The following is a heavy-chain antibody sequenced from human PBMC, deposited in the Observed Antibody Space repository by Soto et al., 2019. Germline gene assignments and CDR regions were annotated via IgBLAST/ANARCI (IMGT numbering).Heavy chain of an antibody. J-gene: IGHJ3*02. D-gene: IGHD3-10*01. CDR1: GGTFSSYA. CDR2: IIPIFGTA. V-gene: IGHV1-69*01. Sequence: QVQLVQSGAEVKKPGSSVKVSCKASGGTFSSYAISWVRQAPGQGLEWMGGIIPIFGTANYAQKFQGRVKITADESTSTAYMELSSLRSEDTAVYYCARKGRYYGSDLDAFDIWGQGTMVTVSS. CDR3: ARKGRYYGSDLDAFDI.